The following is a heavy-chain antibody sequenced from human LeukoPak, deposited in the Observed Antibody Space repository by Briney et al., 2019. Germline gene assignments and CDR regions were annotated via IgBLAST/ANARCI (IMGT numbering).Heavy chain of an antibody. J-gene: IGHJ6*02. CDR2: ISGSGGST. D-gene: IGHD3-9*01. Sequence: PGGSLRLSCTASGFTFSSYAMSWARQAPGKGLEWVSAISGSGGSTYYADSVKGRFTISRDNSKNKLYLQMNSLRAEDTAVYYCAKGDILTMYYYYGMDVWGQGTTVTVSS. V-gene: IGHV3-23*01. CDR1: GFTFSSYA. CDR3: AKGDILTMYYYYGMDV.